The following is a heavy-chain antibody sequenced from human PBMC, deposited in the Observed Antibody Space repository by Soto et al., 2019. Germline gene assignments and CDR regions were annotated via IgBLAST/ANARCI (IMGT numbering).Heavy chain of an antibody. Sequence: HPGGSLRLSCAASGFTFSSYAMSWVRQAPGKGLEWVSAISGSGGSTYYADSVKGRFTISRDNSENTLYLQMNSLRAEDTAVYYCAKASITMIVGGRSNWFDPWGQGTLVTVSS. CDR2: ISGSGGST. CDR3: AKASITMIVGGRSNWFDP. CDR1: GFTFSSYA. D-gene: IGHD3-22*01. V-gene: IGHV3-23*01. J-gene: IGHJ5*02.